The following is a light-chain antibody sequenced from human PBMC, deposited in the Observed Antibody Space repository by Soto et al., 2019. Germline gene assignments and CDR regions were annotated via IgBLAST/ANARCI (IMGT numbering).Light chain of an antibody. CDR3: YSNAGSSTFGLHV. J-gene: IGLJ1*01. CDR2: EGS. V-gene: IGLV2-23*03. Sequence: QSVLTQPASVSGSPGQSITISCTGTSSDVGSYNLVSWYQQHPGKAPKLMIYEGSKRPSGISDRFSGSKSGNTASLTISGLQAEDEADYYCYSNAGSSTFGLHVFGTGTKLTVL. CDR1: SSDVGSYNL.